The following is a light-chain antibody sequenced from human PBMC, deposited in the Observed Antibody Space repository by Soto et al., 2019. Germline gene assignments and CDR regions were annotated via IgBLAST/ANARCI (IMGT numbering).Light chain of an antibody. J-gene: IGKJ1*01. V-gene: IGKV3-20*01. Sequence: EIVMTQSPATLSVSPGERATLSCRASQSVSSNLAWYQQKPGQAPRLLIYGASSRATGIPDRFSGSGSGTDFTLTISRLEPEDFAVYYCQQYGSSPCTFGQGTK. CDR1: QSVSSN. CDR3: QQYGSSPCT. CDR2: GAS.